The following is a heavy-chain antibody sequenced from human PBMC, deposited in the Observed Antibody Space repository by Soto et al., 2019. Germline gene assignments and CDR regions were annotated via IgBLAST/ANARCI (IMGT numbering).Heavy chain of an antibody. V-gene: IGHV4-38-2*02. D-gene: IGHD3-22*01. J-gene: IGHJ4*02. CDR2: IDYSGKT. CDR1: GYLISSGYY. CDR3: ARDLSSGYASYYFDY. Sequence: SETLSLTCSVSGYLISSGYYWGWVRQTPGKGLEWLGSIDYSGKTYKNPSLKSRVSASVDLSQNQFSLNLRSVTAADTAVYFCARDLSSGYASYYFDYWRQGTLVTVSS.